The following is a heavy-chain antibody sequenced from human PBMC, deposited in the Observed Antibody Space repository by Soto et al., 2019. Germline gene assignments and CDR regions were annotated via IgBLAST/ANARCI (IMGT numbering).Heavy chain of an antibody. Sequence: QVQLVQSGAEVKKPGASVKVSCKASGYTFTSYAMHWVRQAPGQRLEWMGWINAGNGNTKYSQKFQGRVTTTRDTSASTAYMELSSLRSEDTAVYYCARAYYYDSSGYYRYYFDYWGQGTLVTVSS. J-gene: IGHJ4*02. D-gene: IGHD3-22*01. CDR2: INAGNGNT. V-gene: IGHV1-3*01. CDR3: ARAYYYDSSGYYRYYFDY. CDR1: GYTFTSYA.